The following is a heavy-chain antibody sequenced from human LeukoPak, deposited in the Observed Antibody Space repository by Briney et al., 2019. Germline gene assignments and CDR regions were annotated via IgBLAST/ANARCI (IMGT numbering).Heavy chain of an antibody. Sequence: GGSLRLSCAASGFTFSSYAMSWVRQAPGKGLEWVSAISHSGGSTYYADSVKGRFTVSRDNSKNTLYLQMNSLRAEDTAVYYCAKQASSHLEASFDYWGQGTLVTVSS. D-gene: IGHD6-13*01. CDR1: GFTFSSYA. CDR2: ISHSGGST. J-gene: IGHJ4*02. V-gene: IGHV3-23*01. CDR3: AKQASSHLEASFDY.